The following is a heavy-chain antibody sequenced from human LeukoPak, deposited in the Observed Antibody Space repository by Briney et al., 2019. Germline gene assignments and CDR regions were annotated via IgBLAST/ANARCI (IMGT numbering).Heavy chain of an antibody. D-gene: IGHD6-19*01. J-gene: IGHJ4*02. Sequence: PGGSLRLSCTVSGFPFHDYAMSWVRQAPGKGLEWVSHISSDGGGTYYADSVKGRFTISRDNSKNTLYLQLNSLGAEDTAVYYCAKGGIAMADYYFDYWGQGTLVTVSS. CDR1: GFPFHDYA. CDR2: ISSDGGGT. CDR3: AKGGIAMADYYFDY. V-gene: IGHV3-23*01.